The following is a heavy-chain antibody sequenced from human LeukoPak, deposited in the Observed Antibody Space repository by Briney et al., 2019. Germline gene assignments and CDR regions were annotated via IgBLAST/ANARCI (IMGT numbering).Heavy chain of an antibody. V-gene: IGHV3-23*01. CDR3: AKSVAASYYYMDV. CDR2: IVGSGDNT. D-gene: IGHD4-23*01. Sequence: GGSLRLSCAASGFTFSSYSMNWVRQAPGRGLEWVSAIVGSGDNTYNADSVKGRFTISRDNSKNTLYLQMNSLRSDDSAVYYCAKSVAASYYYMDVWGKGTTVTVSS. J-gene: IGHJ6*03. CDR1: GFTFSSYS.